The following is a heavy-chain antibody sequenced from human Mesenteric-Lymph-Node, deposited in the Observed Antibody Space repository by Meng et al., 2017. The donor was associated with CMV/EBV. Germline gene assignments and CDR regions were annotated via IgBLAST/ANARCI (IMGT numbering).Heavy chain of an antibody. D-gene: IGHD3-10*01. CDR2: IYHSGVT. Sequence: VSGGSISSGHWWKWVRQSPGKGLEWIGEIYHSGVTNYNPSLKSRVTISLDKSKNHFSLKLSSVTAADTAVYYCARETDYYGSGNSHWGQGTLVTVSS. J-gene: IGHJ4*02. CDR3: ARETDYYGSGNSH. V-gene: IGHV4-4*02. CDR1: GGSISSGHW.